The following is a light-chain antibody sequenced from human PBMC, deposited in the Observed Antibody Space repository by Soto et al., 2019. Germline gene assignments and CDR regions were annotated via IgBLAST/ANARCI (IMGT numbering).Light chain of an antibody. Sequence: EIVLTQSPGTLSLSPGERATLSCRASQSVSSRNLAWYQQTPGQAPRLLIYGASSRATGIPDRFSGSGSGTEFTLTISRLQPDDFATYYCQQYNSYPRTFGQGTKVDI. CDR3: QQYNSYPRT. J-gene: IGKJ1*01. CDR1: QSVSSRN. CDR2: GAS. V-gene: IGKV3-20*01.